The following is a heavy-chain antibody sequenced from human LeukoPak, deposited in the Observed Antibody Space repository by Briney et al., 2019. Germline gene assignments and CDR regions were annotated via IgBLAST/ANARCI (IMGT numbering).Heavy chain of an antibody. J-gene: IGHJ3*02. V-gene: IGHV4-59*01. CDR1: GGSISSYY. CDR3: ACDSSDSDGFDI. CDR2: IFHSGST. Sequence: SETLSLTCTVSGGSISSYYWNWIRQPPGKGLEWIGYIFHSGSTNYSPSLKSRVTISVDTSKNQFSLKLSSVTAADTAVYYCACDSSDSDGFDIWGQGTMVTVSS. D-gene: IGHD3-22*01.